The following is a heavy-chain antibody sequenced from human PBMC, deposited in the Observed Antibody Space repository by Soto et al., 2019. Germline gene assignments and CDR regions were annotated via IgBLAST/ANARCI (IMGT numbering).Heavy chain of an antibody. CDR2: ISYDGSNK. CDR1: GFTFSSYA. J-gene: IGHJ4*02. CDR3: ARDFTAMAPDGLDY. D-gene: IGHD5-18*01. V-gene: IGHV3-30-3*01. Sequence: GGSLRLSCAASGFTFSSYAMHWVRQAPGKGLEWVAVISYDGSNKYYADSVKGRFTISRDNSKNTLYLQMNSLRAEDTAVYYCARDFTAMAPDGLDYWGQGTLVTVSS.